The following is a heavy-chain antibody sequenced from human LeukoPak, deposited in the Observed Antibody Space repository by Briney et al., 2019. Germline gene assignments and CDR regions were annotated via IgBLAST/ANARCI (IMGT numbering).Heavy chain of an antibody. CDR1: GGSISSYY. D-gene: IGHD2-2*01. CDR2: IYYSGST. Sequence: SETLSLTCTVSGGSISSYYWSWIRQPPGKGLEWIGSIYYSGSTNYNPSLKSRVTISVDTSKNQFSLKLSSVTAADTAVYYCARPRYCSSTSCWEYFQHWGQGTLVTVSS. CDR3: ARPRYCSSTSCWEYFQH. V-gene: IGHV4-59*12. J-gene: IGHJ1*01.